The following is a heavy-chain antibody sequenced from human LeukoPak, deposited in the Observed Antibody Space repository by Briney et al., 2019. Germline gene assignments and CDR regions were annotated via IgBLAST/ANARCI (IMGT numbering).Heavy chain of an antibody. Sequence: GGSLRLSCAASGFTFTGYSMNWFRQAPGKGLEGVSYISITSDKIYYADSVKGRFTISRDNSENTLFLQMNSLRAEDTAVYYCARVGSAWSYFDYWGQGTLVTVSS. V-gene: IGHV3-48*01. CDR3: ARVGSAWSYFDY. CDR1: GFTFTGYS. CDR2: ISITSDKI. J-gene: IGHJ4*02. D-gene: IGHD6-19*01.